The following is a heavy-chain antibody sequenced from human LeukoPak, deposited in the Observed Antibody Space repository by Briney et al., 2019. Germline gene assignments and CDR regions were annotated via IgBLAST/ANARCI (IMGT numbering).Heavy chain of an antibody. Sequence: SETLSLTCTVSGGSISSYYWSWIRQPAGKGLEWIGRFYTSGDTNYNPSLKSRVTISVDKSKNQFSLKLSSVTAADTAVYYCASEYPSGPAGYFDYWGQGTLVTVSS. V-gene: IGHV4-4*07. CDR3: ASEYPSGPAGYFDY. CDR2: FYTSGDT. CDR1: GGSISSYY. J-gene: IGHJ4*02. D-gene: IGHD6-19*01.